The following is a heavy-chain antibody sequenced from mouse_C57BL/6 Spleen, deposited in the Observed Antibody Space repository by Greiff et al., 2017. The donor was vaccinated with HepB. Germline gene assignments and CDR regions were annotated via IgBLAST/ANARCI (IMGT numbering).Heavy chain of an antibody. CDR3: ARSVGNYFDY. V-gene: IGHV1-50*01. CDR2: IDPSDSYT. J-gene: IGHJ2*01. CDR1: GYTFTSYW. D-gene: IGHD1-1*02. Sequence: QVQLQQPGAELVKPGASVKLSCKASGYTFTSYWMQWVKQRPGQGLEWIGEIDPSDSYTNYNQKFKGKATLTVDTSSSTAYMQRSSLTSEDSAVYYCARSVGNYFDYWGQGTTLTVSS.